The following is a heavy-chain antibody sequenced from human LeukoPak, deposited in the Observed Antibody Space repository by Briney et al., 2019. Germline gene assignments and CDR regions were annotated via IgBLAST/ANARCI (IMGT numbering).Heavy chain of an antibody. J-gene: IGHJ6*03. Sequence: SETLSLTCTVSGVSISSCYLSWIRQPAGKGLEWIWRIYTSGSTNYNPSLKSRVTMSVDTSKNQFSLKLSSVTAADKAVYYCARTPTVPPHYYYYYMDVRRKGTTVTVPS. CDR2: IYTSGST. CDR1: GVSISSCY. CDR3: ARTPTVPPHYYYYYMDV. V-gene: IGHV4-4*07. D-gene: IGHD4-17*01.